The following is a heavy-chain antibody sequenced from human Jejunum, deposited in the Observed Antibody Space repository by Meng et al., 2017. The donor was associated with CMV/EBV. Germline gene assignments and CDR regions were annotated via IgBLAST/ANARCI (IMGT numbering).Heavy chain of an antibody. D-gene: IGHD2-8*01. CDR3: AREIVVETYCTQLGD. Sequence: EVQLWESGGCLAQPGESLRLSCAASGFTLSNHWMHWVRQAPGKGLVWVSRINSDGSSRSYGDSVEGRFTISRDNARNSLYLQMNSLRVEDTAVYYCAREIVVETYCTQLGDWGQGTLVTVSS. CDR1: GFTLSNHW. V-gene: IGHV3-74*01. CDR2: INSDGSSR. J-gene: IGHJ4*02.